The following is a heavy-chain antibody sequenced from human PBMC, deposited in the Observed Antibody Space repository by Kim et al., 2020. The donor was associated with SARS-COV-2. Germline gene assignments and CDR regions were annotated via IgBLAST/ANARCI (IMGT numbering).Heavy chain of an antibody. CDR1: GLPVSSRW. Sequence: GGSLRLSCIASGLPVSSRWMHWVRQSPGKGLVWVSLIHSDDSAFISADSVESRFAFSSATANTPLHLQITSLGAEATVVYCCAGDPDYGGYSLRGYWGRG. D-gene: IGHD4-17*01. CDR2: IHSDDSAF. J-gene: IGHJ4*02. V-gene: IGHV3-74*01. CDR3: AGDPDYGGYSLRGY.